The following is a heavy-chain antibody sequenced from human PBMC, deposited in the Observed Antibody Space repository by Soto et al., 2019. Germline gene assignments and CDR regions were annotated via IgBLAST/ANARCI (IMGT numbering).Heavy chain of an antibody. CDR1: GFTFSSYS. CDR3: ARDPGGYYDSRTADAFDI. CDR2: ISSSSSYI. J-gene: IGHJ3*02. V-gene: IGHV3-21*01. D-gene: IGHD3-22*01. Sequence: GGSLRLSCAASGFTFSSYSMNWVRQAPGKGLEWVSSISSSSSYIYYADSVKGRFTISRDNAKNSLYLQMNSLRAEDTAVYYCARDPGGYYDSRTADAFDIWGQGTMVTVSS.